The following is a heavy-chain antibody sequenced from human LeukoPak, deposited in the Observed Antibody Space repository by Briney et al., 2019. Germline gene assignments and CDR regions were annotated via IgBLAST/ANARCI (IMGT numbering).Heavy chain of an antibody. D-gene: IGHD5-12*01. J-gene: IGHJ4*02. CDR1: GGSISSYY. CDR2: IYYSGST. V-gene: IGHV4-59*08. CDR3: ARHTGGYEPYYFDY. Sequence: SGTLSLTCTVSGGSISSYYWSWIRQPPGKGLEWIGYIYYSGSTNYNPSLKSRVTISVDTSKNQFSLKLSSVTAADTAVYYCARHTGGYEPYYFDYWGQGTLVTVSS.